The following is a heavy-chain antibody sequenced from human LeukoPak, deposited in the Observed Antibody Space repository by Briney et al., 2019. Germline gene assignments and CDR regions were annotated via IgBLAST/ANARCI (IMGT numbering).Heavy chain of an antibody. J-gene: IGHJ1*01. CDR3: AKDSSGYFEYFQH. Sequence: GGSLRLSCAASGFTFSSYEMNWVRQAPGKGLEWVSYISSSGSTIYYADSVKGRFTISRDNAKNSLYLQMNSLRAEDTAVHYCAKDSSGYFEYFQHWGQGTLVTVSS. D-gene: IGHD3-22*01. CDR1: GFTFSSYE. V-gene: IGHV3-48*03. CDR2: ISSSGSTI.